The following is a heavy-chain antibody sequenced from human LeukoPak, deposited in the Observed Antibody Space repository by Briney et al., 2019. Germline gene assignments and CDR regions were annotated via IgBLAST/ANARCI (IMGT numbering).Heavy chain of an antibody. CDR1: GYSFPSYW. CDR2: IFPGDSDT. CDR3: ARRPVSSDSPRHAFDI. Sequence: GESLQISCKDSGYSFPSYWIGWVRQMPGKGLEWMGIIFPGDSDTRYSPSFQGQVTISADKSISTAYLQWSSLKASDTAMYYCARRPVSSDSPRHAFDIWGQGTMVTVSS. D-gene: IGHD3-22*01. J-gene: IGHJ3*02. V-gene: IGHV5-51*01.